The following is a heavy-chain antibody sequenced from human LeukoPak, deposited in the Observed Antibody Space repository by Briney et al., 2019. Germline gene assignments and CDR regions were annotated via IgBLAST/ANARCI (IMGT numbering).Heavy chain of an antibody. J-gene: IGHJ4*02. CDR3: AKDPSRYFDLGYFDY. CDR1: GFTFSSYG. CDR2: ISYDGSNK. D-gene: IGHD3-9*01. V-gene: IGHV3-30*18. Sequence: PGRSLRLSCAASGFTFSSYGMHWVRQAPGKGLEWVAVISYDGSNKYYADSVKGRFTISRDNSKNTLYLQMNSLRAEDTAVYYCAKDPSRYFDLGYFDYWGQGTPVTVSS.